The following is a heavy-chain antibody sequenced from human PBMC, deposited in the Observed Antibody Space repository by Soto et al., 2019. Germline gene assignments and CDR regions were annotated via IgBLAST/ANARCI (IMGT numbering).Heavy chain of an antibody. D-gene: IGHD2-2*01. CDR2: ISSSGSTI. CDR1: GFTFSDYY. J-gene: IGHJ6*02. CDR3: ARASYCSSTSCSMSYCYYYGMDD. Sequence: GGSLRLSCAASGFTFSDYYMSWIRQAPGKGLEWVSYISSSGSTIYYAYSVKGRFTISRDNAKNSLYLQMKRLRADDTAVYYCARASYCSSTSCSMSYCYYYGMDDWGQGTTVTVSS. V-gene: IGHV3-11*01.